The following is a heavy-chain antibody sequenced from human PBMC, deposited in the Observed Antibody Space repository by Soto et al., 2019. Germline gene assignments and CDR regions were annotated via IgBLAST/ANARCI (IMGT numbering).Heavy chain of an antibody. D-gene: IGHD3-3*01. CDR2: IYWDDDK. CDR1: GFSLTTSGVG. J-gene: IGHJ4*02. V-gene: IGHV2-5*02. CDR3: AHRVLRTVFGLVTTTAIYFDF. Sequence: QITLNESGPTLVKPTQTLTLTCTFSGFSLTTSGVGVGWIRQSPGKAPEWLALIYWDDDKRYSPSLKSRLTITKDTSKNQVVLTMAILDTADTATYYCAHRVLRTVFGLVTTTAIYFDFWGQGTPVAVSS.